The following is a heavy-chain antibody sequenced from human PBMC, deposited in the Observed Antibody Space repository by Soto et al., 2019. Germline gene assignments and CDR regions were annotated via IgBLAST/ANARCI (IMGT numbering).Heavy chain of an antibody. V-gene: IGHV3-15*07. D-gene: IGHD3-16*01. Sequence: GGSLRLSCAASGFTFSNAWMNWLRQAPGKGLEWVGRIKSKTDGGTTDYAAPVKGRFTISRDDSKNTLYLQMNSLKTEDTAVYYCTTAWTHYVYVWGPDAFDIWGQGTMVNVS. J-gene: IGHJ3*02. CDR1: GFTFSNAW. CDR3: TTAWTHYVYVWGPDAFDI. CDR2: IKSKTDGGTT.